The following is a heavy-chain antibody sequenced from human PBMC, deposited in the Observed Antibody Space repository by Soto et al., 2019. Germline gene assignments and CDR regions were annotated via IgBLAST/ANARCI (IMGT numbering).Heavy chain of an antibody. D-gene: IGHD3-10*01. CDR2: ISYDGSNN. J-gene: IGHJ4*02. V-gene: IGHV3-30*18. Sequence: QVQLVESGGGVVQPGRSLRLSCAASGFTFSSYGMHWVRQAPGKGLEWVAVISYDGSNNYYADSAKGRFTVSRDNSKNTLYLQMNSLRAEDTAVYYCAKLQMVRGVPGDYWGQGTLVTVSS. CDR1: GFTFSSYG. CDR3: AKLQMVRGVPGDY.